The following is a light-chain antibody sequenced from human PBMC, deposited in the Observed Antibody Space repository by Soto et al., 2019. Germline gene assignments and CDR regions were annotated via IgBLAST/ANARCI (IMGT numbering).Light chain of an antibody. V-gene: IGKV3-11*01. CDR2: DVS. CDR3: QQRNYWQVT. J-gene: IGKJ5*01. Sequence: EILLPHFPGRLSLSPLGRATLSLRASQSVSSYLAWYQQKPGQAPRLLIYDVSNRATGIPARFSGSGSGTDFTLTISSLEPEDFAVYYCQQRNYWQVTFGQGTRLEIK. CDR1: QSVSSY.